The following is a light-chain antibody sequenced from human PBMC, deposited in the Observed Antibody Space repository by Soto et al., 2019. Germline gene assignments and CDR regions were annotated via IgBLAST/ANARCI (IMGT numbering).Light chain of an antibody. Sequence: DIQMTQSPSTLSASLGDRVTITCRASQTISSWLAWYQQKPGKAPKLLIYKASTLKSGVPSRFSGSGSGTEFTLTISSLQPDDFATYYCQHYNSYSEAFGQGTRWIS. CDR1: QTISSW. CDR2: KAS. CDR3: QHYNSYSEA. V-gene: IGKV1-5*03. J-gene: IGKJ1*01.